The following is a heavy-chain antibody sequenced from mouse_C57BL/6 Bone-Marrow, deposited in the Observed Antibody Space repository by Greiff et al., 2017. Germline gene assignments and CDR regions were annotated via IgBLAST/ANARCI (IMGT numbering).Heavy chain of an antibody. J-gene: IGHJ4*01. Sequence: QVQLQQSGAELARPGASVKLSCKASGYTFTSYGISWVKQRTGQGLEWIGEIYPRSGNTAYNEKFTGKATLTADKSSSTAYMELRSLTYEGSAVYFCARGVRRRPDAIDYWGQGTSVTVSS. CDR2: IYPRSGNT. V-gene: IGHV1-81*01. CDR3: ARGVRRRPDAIDY. D-gene: IGHD2-14*01. CDR1: GYTFTSYG.